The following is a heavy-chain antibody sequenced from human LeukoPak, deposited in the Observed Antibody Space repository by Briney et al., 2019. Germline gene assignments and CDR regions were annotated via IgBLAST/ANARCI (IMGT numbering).Heavy chain of an antibody. D-gene: IGHD2-2*02. CDR3: ARLKPLGFCSSTNCYNNWFDP. V-gene: IGHV5-51*01. Sequence: GESLKISCKDSGYSFTSYWIGWVRQMSGKGLEWMGIIYPGDSDTRYSPSFQGQVTISADKSISTAYLQWSSLKASDTAMYYCARLKPLGFCSSTNCYNNWFDPWGQGTLVTVSS. CDR2: IYPGDSDT. CDR1: GYSFTSYW. J-gene: IGHJ5*02.